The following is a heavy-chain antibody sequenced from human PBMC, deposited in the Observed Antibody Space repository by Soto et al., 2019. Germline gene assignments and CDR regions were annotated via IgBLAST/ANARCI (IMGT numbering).Heavy chain of an antibody. V-gene: IGHV1-3*01. D-gene: IGHD3-3*01. CDR2: INAGNGVT. Sequence: QVPLVQSGAEVKKPGASVKVSCKASGYTFTRNTIHWVRQAPGQRLEWMGWINAGNGVTKYSQKFQGRVTISRDTSASTAHMELSSLRSEDTAVYFCARDLRDDFSHAFDFWGQGTMVSVSS. CDR3: ARDLRDDFSHAFDF. J-gene: IGHJ3*01. CDR1: GYTFTRNT.